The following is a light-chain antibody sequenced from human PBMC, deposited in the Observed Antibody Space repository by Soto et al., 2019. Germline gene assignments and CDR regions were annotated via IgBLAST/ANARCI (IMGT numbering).Light chain of an antibody. J-gene: IGLJ1*01. CDR2: GNH. V-gene: IGLV1-40*01. CDR3: QSYDNSLSDYV. CDR1: ISNTGAAND. Sequence: QSLLTQPPSVSGAPGQRFPISCTGSISNTGAANDVHWYQQLPGRAPTLLIYGNHNRPSGVPDRFSGSKSGTSASLAITGLQSEDEADYYCQSYDNSLSDYVFGPGTKV.